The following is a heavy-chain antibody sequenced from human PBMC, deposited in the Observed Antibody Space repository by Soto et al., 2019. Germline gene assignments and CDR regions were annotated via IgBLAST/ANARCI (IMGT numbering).Heavy chain of an antibody. V-gene: IGHV3-23*01. CDR1: GFTVSSYA. CDR3: AKDVTAAPPNLLDY. D-gene: IGHD5-18*01. CDR2: ISGSGGST. Sequence: EVQLLESGGGLVQPGVSLRLSCAASGFTVSSYAMSWVRQAPGKGLEWVSAISGSGGSTYYADSVKGRFTISRDNSKNTLYLQMNSLRAEDTAVYYCAKDVTAAPPNLLDYWGQGTLVTVSS. J-gene: IGHJ4*02.